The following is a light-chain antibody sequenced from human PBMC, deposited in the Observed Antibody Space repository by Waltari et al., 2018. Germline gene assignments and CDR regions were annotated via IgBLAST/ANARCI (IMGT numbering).Light chain of an antibody. J-gene: IGKJ4*01. CDR3: QQYDKWPLT. Sequence: SGRASQSISSYLAWYQQKPGQAPRLLIHDASTRATSIPARFGGSGSGTEFTLTISSLQSEDFAVYYCQQYDKWPLTFGGGTEVEIK. CDR1: QSISSY. CDR2: DAS. V-gene: IGKV3-15*01.